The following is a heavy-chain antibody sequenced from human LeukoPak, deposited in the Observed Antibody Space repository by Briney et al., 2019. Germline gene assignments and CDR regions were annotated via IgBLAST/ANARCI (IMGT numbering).Heavy chain of an antibody. Sequence: ASVKVSCKASGGTFSSYAISWVRQAPGQGLEWMGGIIPIFGTANYAQKFQGRVTITRNTSITTAYMELSSLRSEDTAVYYCARDQRYCSGTTCYTRFDPWGQGTLVTASS. CDR1: GGTFSSYA. J-gene: IGHJ5*02. CDR2: IIPIFGTA. V-gene: IGHV1-69*05. D-gene: IGHD2-2*01. CDR3: ARDQRYCSGTTCYTRFDP.